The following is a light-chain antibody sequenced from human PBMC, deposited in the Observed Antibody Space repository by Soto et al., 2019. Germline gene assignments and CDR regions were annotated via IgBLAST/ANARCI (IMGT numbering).Light chain of an antibody. CDR2: DVS. CDR3: CSYAGSYTWV. CDR1: SSDVGGYNY. Sequence: QSVLTQPRSVSGSPGQSVTISCTGTSSDVGGYNYVSWYQQHPGKAPKLMIYDVSKRPSGVPDRFSGSKSGNTAYLTISGLQAEDEADYYCCSYAGSYTWVFGGGTKVTV. V-gene: IGLV2-11*01. J-gene: IGLJ3*02.